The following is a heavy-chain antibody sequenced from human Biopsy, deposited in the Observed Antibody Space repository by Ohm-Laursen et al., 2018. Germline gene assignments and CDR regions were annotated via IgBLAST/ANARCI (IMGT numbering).Heavy chain of an antibody. Sequence: TPSLTCTVSGGSIGSFFWSWIRQPPGKGLEWIGYIYYSGSTNYNPSLRSRVTISVDRSKNQFSLELSSVTAADTAVYYCARVGAGAPSIDYFDYWGQGALVTVSS. V-gene: IGHV4-59*01. CDR2: IYYSGST. D-gene: IGHD1-26*01. CDR1: GGSIGSFF. J-gene: IGHJ4*02. CDR3: ARVGAGAPSIDYFDY.